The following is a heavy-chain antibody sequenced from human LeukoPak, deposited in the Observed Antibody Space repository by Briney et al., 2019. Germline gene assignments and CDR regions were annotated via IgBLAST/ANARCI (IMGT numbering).Heavy chain of an antibody. CDR1: GYSISSGYY. D-gene: IGHD3-22*01. V-gene: IGHV4-38-2*02. CDR3: ARDQFYDSCGYYWFDP. Sequence: SETLSLTCTVSGYSISSGYYWGWIRQPPGKGLEWIGSIYHSGSTYYNPSLKSRVTISVDTSKNQFSLKLSSVTAADTAVYYCARDQFYDSCGYYWFDPWGQGTLVTVPS. CDR2: IYHSGST. J-gene: IGHJ5*02.